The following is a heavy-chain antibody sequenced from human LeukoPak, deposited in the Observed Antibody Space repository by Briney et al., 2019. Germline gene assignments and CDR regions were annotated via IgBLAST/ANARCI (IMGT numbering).Heavy chain of an antibody. Sequence: PSETLSLTCTVSGGSISSHYWSWIRQPPGKGLEWIGYIYYSGSTNYNPSLKSRVTISVDTSKNQFSLKLSSVTAADTAVYYCARGSITGTPEIDYWGQGTLVTVSS. D-gene: IGHD1-7*01. J-gene: IGHJ4*02. CDR3: ARGSITGTPEIDY. CDR1: GGSISSHY. V-gene: IGHV4-59*11. CDR2: IYYSGST.